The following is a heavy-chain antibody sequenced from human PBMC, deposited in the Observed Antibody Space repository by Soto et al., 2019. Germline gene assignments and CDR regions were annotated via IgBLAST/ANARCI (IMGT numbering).Heavy chain of an antibody. J-gene: IGHJ3*02. Sequence: SVKVSCKASGGTFSYGISWVRRAPGQGLEWMGGIIPLSGTTKSAQQFQGRVTMTADISTNSAYMELSSLRSGDTAVYYCAADVLTYSYDSSGYYFDGFDTWGQGTMVTVSS. CDR1: GGTFSYG. V-gene: IGHV1-69*06. D-gene: IGHD3-22*01. CDR3: AADVLTYSYDSSGYYFDGFDT. CDR2: IIPLSGTT.